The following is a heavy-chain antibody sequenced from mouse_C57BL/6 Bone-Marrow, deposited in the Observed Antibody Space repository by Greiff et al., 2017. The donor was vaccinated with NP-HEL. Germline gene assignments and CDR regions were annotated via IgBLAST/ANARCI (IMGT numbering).Heavy chain of an antibody. CDR2: ISSGGSYT. V-gene: IGHV5-6*01. Sequence: DVQLVESGGDLVKPGGSLKLSCAASGFTFSSYGMSWVRQTPDKRLEWVATISSGGSYTYYPDSVKGRFTISRDNAKNTLYLQMSSLKSEDTAMYYCARELTGTFAYWGQGTLVTVSA. CDR3: ARELTGTFAY. D-gene: IGHD4-1*01. J-gene: IGHJ3*01. CDR1: GFTFSSYG.